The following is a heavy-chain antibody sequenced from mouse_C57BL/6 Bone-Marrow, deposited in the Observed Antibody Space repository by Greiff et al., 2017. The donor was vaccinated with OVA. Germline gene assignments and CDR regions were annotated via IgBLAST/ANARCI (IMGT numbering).Heavy chain of an antibody. J-gene: IGHJ1*03. Sequence: EVKLVESGGGLVKPGGSLKLSCAASGFTFSDYGMHWVRQAPEKGLEWVAYISSGSSTIYYADTVKGRFTISRDNAKNTLFLQMTSLRSEDTAMYYCASPDCLYFDVWGTGTTVTVSS. CDR2: ISSGSSTI. V-gene: IGHV5-17*01. CDR1: GFTFSDYG. CDR3: ASPDCLYFDV.